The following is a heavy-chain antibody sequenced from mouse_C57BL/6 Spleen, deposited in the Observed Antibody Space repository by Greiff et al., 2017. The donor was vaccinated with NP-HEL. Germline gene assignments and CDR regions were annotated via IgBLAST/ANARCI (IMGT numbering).Heavy chain of an antibody. CDR3: ARGGINSNYMGEFAY. J-gene: IGHJ3*01. CDR1: GYTFTSYW. CDR2: IDPSDSYT. V-gene: IGHV1-59*01. D-gene: IGHD2-5*01. Sequence: QVQLQQPGAELVRPGTSVKLSCKASGYTFTSYWMHWVKQRPGQGLEWIGVIDPSDSYTNYNQKFKGKATLTVDTSSSTAYMQLSSLTSEDSAVYYCARGGINSNYMGEFAYWGQGTLDTVSA.